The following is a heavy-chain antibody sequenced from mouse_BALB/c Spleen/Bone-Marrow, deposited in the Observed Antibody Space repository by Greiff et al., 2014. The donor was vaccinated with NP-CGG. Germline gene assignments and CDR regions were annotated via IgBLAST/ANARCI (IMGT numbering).Heavy chain of an antibody. V-gene: IGHV2-2*02. D-gene: IGHD3-1*01. CDR3: ARNHRGYYFDY. CDR1: GFSLSSYG. Sequence: QVQLQQSGPGLVQPSQSLSITCTVSGFSLSSYGVHWVRQSPGKGLEWLGVIWSGGSTDYNAAFISRPTISKDNSKSQVFFKMTSLQANDTAIYYCARNHRGYYFDYWGQGTTLTVSS. J-gene: IGHJ2*01. CDR2: IWSGGST.